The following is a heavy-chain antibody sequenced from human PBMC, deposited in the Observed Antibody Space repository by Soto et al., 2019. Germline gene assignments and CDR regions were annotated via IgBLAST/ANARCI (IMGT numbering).Heavy chain of an antibody. J-gene: IGHJ1*01. CDR3: ARDQADCSGGSCYSAEYFQH. V-gene: IGHV1-18*01. Sequence: QVPLVQSGAEVRKPGASVRVSCQASGYTFTSHGISWVRQAPGQGLEWMGRISAYNGNTNYAQKLQDRVTMTTATSTSTAYVELRSRTSDDTALYYCARDQADCSGGSCYSAEYFQHWGQGTLVTVSS. CDR1: GYTFTSHG. CDR2: ISAYNGNT. D-gene: IGHD2-15*01.